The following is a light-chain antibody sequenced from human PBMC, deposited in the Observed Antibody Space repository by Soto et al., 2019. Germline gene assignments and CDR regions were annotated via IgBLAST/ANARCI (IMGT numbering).Light chain of an antibody. V-gene: IGKV3-15*01. CDR1: QTVSTN. Sequence: EVVMAQSPATLSVSPGASATLSCRASQTVSTNLAWYQQKPGQAPRLLIYGASARATDVPARFSGGGSGTEFTLTISSLQSEDFAVYYCQQYNNWPRTFGQGTKV. CDR3: QQYNNWPRT. J-gene: IGKJ1*01. CDR2: GAS.